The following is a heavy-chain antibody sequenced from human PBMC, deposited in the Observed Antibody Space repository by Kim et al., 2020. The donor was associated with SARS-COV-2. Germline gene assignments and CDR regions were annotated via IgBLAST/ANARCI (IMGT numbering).Heavy chain of an antibody. J-gene: IGHJ2*01. V-gene: IGHV3-7*03. CDR2: INQDGSQK. CDR3: AGDWDGL. CDR1: GFTFSIHW. D-gene: IGHD1-26*01. Sequence: GGSLRLSCAASGFTFSIHWLSWVRQAPGKGLEWVANINQDGSQKYYLDSVKGRFTISRDNAQNSLHLQMNSLRAEDTAVYYCAGDWDGLWGRGTLVAVSS.